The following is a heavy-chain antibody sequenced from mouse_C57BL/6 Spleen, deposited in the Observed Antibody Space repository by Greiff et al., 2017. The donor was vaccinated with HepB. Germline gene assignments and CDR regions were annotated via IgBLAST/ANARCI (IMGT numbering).Heavy chain of an antibody. CDR3: ARGGIYDGYHWYFDV. CDR2: IYPGSGST. CDR1: GYTFTSYW. V-gene: IGHV1-55*01. Sequence: QVQLQQPGAELVKPGASVKMSCKASGYTFTSYWITWVKQRPGQGLEWIGDIYPGSGSTNYNEKFKSKATLTVDTSSSTAYMQLSSLTSEDSAVYYCARGGIYDGYHWYFDVWGTGTTVTVSS. J-gene: IGHJ1*03. D-gene: IGHD2-3*01.